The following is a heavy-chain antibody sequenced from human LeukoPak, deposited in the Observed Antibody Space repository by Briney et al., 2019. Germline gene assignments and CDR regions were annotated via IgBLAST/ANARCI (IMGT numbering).Heavy chain of an antibody. Sequence: SETLSLTCTVSGGSISSYYWSWIRQPPGKGLEWIGYIYYSGSTNYNPSLKSRVTISVDTSKNQFSLKLSSVTAADTAVYYCARDEGAPDAFDIWGQGTMVTVSP. CDR2: IYYSGST. V-gene: IGHV4-59*01. J-gene: IGHJ3*02. CDR3: ARDEGAPDAFDI. CDR1: GGSISSYY. D-gene: IGHD1-26*01.